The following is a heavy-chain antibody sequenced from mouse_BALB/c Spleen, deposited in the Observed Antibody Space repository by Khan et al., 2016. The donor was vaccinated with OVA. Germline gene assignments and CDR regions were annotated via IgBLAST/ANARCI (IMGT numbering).Heavy chain of an antibody. CDR2: INPRSGYT. Sequence: QVQLQQSGADLARPGASVRMSCKASGYTFTSNTMHWVKQRPGQGLEWIGYINPRSGYTNYNQNFKDKATFTADKSSSTAYMQLSSLTSEDSADYCCARRTTGYTMDYWGQGTSVTVSS. CDR3: ARRTTGYTMDY. CDR1: GYTFTSNT. D-gene: IGHD2-14*01. V-gene: IGHV1-4*01. J-gene: IGHJ4*01.